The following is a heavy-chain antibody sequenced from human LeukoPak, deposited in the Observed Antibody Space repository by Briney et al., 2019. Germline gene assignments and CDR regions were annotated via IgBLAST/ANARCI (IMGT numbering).Heavy chain of an antibody. CDR1: GYRFTSYW. Sequence: GGSLQISCKGSGYRFTSYWIGWVRQMPGKGLEWMGIIYPGDSDTRYSPSFQGQVTISADKSNNTAYLQWSSLKTSDTAIYYCARDYGLNDWGQGTLVTVSS. D-gene: IGHD4/OR15-4a*01. CDR3: ARDYGLND. J-gene: IGHJ4*02. V-gene: IGHV5-51*01. CDR2: IYPGDSDT.